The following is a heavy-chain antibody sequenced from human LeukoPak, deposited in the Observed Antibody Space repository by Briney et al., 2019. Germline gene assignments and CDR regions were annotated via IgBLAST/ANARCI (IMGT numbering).Heavy chain of an antibody. V-gene: IGHV4-59*08. CDR1: GGSISSYY. CDR3: ARQRGRGDAFDL. Sequence: SETLSLTCTVSGGSISSYYWSWIRQPPGKGLEWIGYIYYSGSTNYNPSLKSRVTISVDTSKNQFSLKLSSVTAADTAVYYCARQRGRGDAFDLWGQGTMVTVSS. J-gene: IGHJ3*01. D-gene: IGHD3-10*01. CDR2: IYYSGST.